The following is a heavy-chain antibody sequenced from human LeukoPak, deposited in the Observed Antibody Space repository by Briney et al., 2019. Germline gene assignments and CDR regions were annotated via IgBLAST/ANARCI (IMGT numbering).Heavy chain of an antibody. V-gene: IGHV3-23*01. CDR3: AKVHYTASFPGSFPGRNYFDS. J-gene: IGHJ4*02. CDR1: GFAFSGYA. Sequence: QPGGSLRPSCTVSGFAFSGYAMSWVRQAPGKGPEWVSSIGARGDVTYSADSVKGRFTISRDNSKRTLFLQMNSLRAEDTAVYYCAKVHYTASFPGSFPGRNYFDSWGQGSLVTVSS. CDR2: IGARGDVT. D-gene: IGHD1-26*01.